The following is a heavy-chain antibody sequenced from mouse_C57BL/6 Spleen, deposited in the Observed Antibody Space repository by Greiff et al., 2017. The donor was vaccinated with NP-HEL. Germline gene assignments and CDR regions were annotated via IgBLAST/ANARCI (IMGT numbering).Heavy chain of an antibody. D-gene: IGHD2-5*01. CDR3: ARGEYSNPFGY. J-gene: IGHJ2*01. CDR1: GYAFSSSW. V-gene: IGHV1-82*01. Sequence: QVQLKESGPELVKPGASVKISCKASGYAFSSSWMNWVKQRPGKGLEWIGRIYPGDGDTNYNGKFKGRATLTADKSSNTAYMQLSSLTSEDSAVYFCARGEYSNPFGYWGQGTTLTVSS. CDR2: IYPGDGDT.